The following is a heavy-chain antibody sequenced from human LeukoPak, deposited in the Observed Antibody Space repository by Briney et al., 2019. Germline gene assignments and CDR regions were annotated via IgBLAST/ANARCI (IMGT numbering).Heavy chain of an antibody. J-gene: IGHJ5*02. V-gene: IGHV3-33*01. Sequence: GGSLRLSCAASGFTFSSYGMHWVRQAPGKGLEWVAVIWYDGSNKYYADSVKGRFTISRDNSKNTLYLQMNSLRAEDTAVYYCARDKYSSGWYGLTGFDPWGQGTLVTVSS. CDR2: IWYDGSNK. CDR3: ARDKYSSGWYGLTGFDP. D-gene: IGHD6-19*01. CDR1: GFTFSSYG.